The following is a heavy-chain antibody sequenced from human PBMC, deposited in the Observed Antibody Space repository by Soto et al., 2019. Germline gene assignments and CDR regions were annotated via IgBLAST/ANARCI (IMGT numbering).Heavy chain of an antibody. Sequence: PGESLKISCKGSGYSFTSYWIGWVRQMPGKGLEWMGIIYPGDSDTRYSPSFQGQVTISADKSISTAYLQWSSLKASDTAIYYCARFSAAGKYYDVVYFWGQGTTVTVSS. CDR2: IYPGDSDT. CDR1: GYSFTSYW. CDR3: ARFSAAGKYYDVVYF. J-gene: IGHJ6*02. D-gene: IGHD6-13*01. V-gene: IGHV5-51*01.